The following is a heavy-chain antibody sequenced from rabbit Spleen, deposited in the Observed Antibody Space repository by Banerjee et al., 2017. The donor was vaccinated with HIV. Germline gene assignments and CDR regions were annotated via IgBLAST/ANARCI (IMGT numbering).Heavy chain of an antibody. Sequence: QSLEESGGDLVKPGASLTLTCTASGFSFSSAYYLCWVRQAPGKGLEWIACIYAGASGTTYYAGWAKGRFTISKTSSTTVTLQMTSLTAADKATYFCARGGIKGSSRPYFELWGPGTLVTVS. CDR3: ARGGIKGSSRPYFEL. V-gene: IGHV1S40*01. D-gene: IGHD1-1*01. J-gene: IGHJ4*01. CDR1: GFSFSSAYY. CDR2: IYAGASGTT.